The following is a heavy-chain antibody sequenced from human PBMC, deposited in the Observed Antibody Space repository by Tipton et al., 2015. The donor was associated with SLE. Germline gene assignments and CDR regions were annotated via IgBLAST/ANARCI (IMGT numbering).Heavy chain of an antibody. V-gene: IGHV1-46*01. Sequence: QSGAEVKKPGASVKVSCKASGYTFTSYYMHWVRQAPGQGLEWMGIINPSGGSTSYAQKFQGRVTMTRDTSTSTVYMELSSLRSEDTAVYYCARDCSGGSCYSGYYYGMDVWGQGTTVTVSS. J-gene: IGHJ6*02. D-gene: IGHD2-15*01. CDR2: INPSGGST. CDR1: GYTFTSYY. CDR3: ARDCSGGSCYSGYYYGMDV.